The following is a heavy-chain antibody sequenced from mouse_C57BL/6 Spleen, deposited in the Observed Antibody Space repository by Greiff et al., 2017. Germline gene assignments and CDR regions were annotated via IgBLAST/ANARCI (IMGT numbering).Heavy chain of an antibody. J-gene: IGHJ4*01. Sequence: LQESGAELVRPGASVKLSCKASGYTFTDYYINWVKQRPGQGLEWIARIYPGSGNTYYNEKFKGKATLTAEKSSSTAYMQLSSLTSEDSAVYFCASGLPAMDYWGQGTSVTVSS. CDR2: IYPGSGNT. CDR1: GYTFTDYY. V-gene: IGHV1-76*01. CDR3: ASGLPAMDY. D-gene: IGHD6-1*01.